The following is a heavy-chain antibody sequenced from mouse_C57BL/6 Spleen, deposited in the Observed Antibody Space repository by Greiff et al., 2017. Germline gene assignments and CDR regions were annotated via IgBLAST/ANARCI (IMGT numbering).Heavy chain of an antibody. CDR3: ARGGGIREKVYAMDY. V-gene: IGHV5-4*03. Sequence: EVKVVESGGGLVKPGGSLKLSCAASGFTFSSYAMSWVRQTPEKRLEWVATISDGGSYTYYPDNVKGRFTISRDNAKNNLYLQMSHLKSEDTAMYYCARGGGIREKVYAMDYWGQGTSVTVSS. CDR2: ISDGGSYT. J-gene: IGHJ4*01. D-gene: IGHD2-12*01. CDR1: GFTFSSYA.